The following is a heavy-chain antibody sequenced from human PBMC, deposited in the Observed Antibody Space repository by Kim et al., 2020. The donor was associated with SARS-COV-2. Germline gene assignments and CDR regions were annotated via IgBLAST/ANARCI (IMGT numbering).Heavy chain of an antibody. CDR3: ARVSTLVRLRGGGDYYYYGMDV. CDR1: GYTFTSYG. D-gene: IGHD5-12*01. V-gene: IGHV1-18*01. Sequence: ASVKVSCKASGYTFTSYGISWVRQAPGQGLEWMGWISAYNGNTNYAQKLQGRVTMTTDTSTSTAYMELRSLRSDDTAVYYCARVSTLVRLRGGGDYYYYGMDVWGQGTTVTVSS. CDR2: ISAYNGNT. J-gene: IGHJ6*02.